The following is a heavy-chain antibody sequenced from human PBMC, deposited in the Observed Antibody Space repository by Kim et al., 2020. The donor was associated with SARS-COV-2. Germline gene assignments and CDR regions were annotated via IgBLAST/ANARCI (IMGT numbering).Heavy chain of an antibody. CDR3: AKPVEGRWASIT. J-gene: IGHJ4*02. Sequence: GGSLRLSCAASGFTFSSYVMSWVRQAPGKGLEWVSGISGSGSNTYYADSVKGRFTVTRDNSKNTLFLEMNSLRAEDTAIYYCAKPVEGRWASITWGQGTLVTVSS. V-gene: IGHV3-23*01. CDR1: GFTFSSYV. CDR2: ISGSGSNT. D-gene: IGHD1-20*01.